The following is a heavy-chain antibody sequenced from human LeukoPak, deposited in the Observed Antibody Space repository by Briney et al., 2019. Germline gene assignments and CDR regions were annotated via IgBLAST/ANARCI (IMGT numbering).Heavy chain of an antibody. CDR3: ARQGGQLYLDY. V-gene: IGHV4-39*07. J-gene: IGHJ4*02. CDR2: IYYSGST. CDR1: GVSISSSSYY. Sequence: PSETLSLTCTVSGVSISSSSYYWGWIRQPPGKGLEWIGSIYYSGSTYYNPSLKSRVTISVDTSKNQFSLKLSSVTAADTAVYYCARQGGQLYLDYWGQGTLVTVSS. D-gene: IGHD5-18*01.